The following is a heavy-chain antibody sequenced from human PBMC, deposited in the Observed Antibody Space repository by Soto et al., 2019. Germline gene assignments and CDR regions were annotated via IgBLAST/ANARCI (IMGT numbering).Heavy chain of an antibody. CDR2: ISAYNGNT. Sequence: QIQLVQSGAEVKKPGASVKVSCKASGYTFTSYGISWVRQAPGQGLEWMGWISAYNGNTNYAQSLQGRVTMTTDTSTSTAYMELKSLRSDDTAMYYCAREGYSVRFREYWYGIDYWGQGTLVTVSS. CDR1: GYTFTSYG. D-gene: IGHD5-18*01. J-gene: IGHJ4*02. V-gene: IGHV1-18*01. CDR3: AREGYSVRFREYWYGIDY.